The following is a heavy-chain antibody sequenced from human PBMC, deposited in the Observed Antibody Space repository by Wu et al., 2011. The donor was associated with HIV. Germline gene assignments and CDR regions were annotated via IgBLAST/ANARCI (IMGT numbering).Heavy chain of an antibody. D-gene: IGHD6-19*01. Sequence: QVQLVQSGAEVKKPGASVKVSCKASGYTFTAYYIHWVRQAPGQGLEWMGIINPSGGSTTYAQKFQVRLTMTRDTSTSTVYMELSSLRSEDTAVYYCARGSGRSGWYTATEEYYFDYWGQGTLVTVSS. V-gene: IGHV1-46*01. CDR1: GYTFTAYY. CDR2: INPSGGST. CDR3: ARGSGRSGWYTATEEYYFDY. J-gene: IGHJ4*02.